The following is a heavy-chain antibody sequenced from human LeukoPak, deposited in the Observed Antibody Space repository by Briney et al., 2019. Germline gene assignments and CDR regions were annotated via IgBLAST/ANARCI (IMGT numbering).Heavy chain of an antibody. CDR3: ARDGWFGESFFDY. J-gene: IGHJ4*02. CDR1: GFTFSSYS. CDR2: ISSSSSYI. D-gene: IGHD3-10*01. Sequence: PGGSLRLSCAASGFTFSSYSMNWVRQAPGKGLEWVSSISSSSSYIYYADSVKGRFTISRDNAKNSLYLQMNSLRAEDTAVYYCARDGWFGESFFDYWGQGTLVTVSS. V-gene: IGHV3-21*01.